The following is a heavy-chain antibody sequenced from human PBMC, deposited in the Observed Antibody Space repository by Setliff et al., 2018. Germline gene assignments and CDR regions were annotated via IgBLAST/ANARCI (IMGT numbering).Heavy chain of an antibody. CDR2: IIPIFGTA. Sequence: SVKVSCKASGGTFSSYAISWVRQAPGQGLEWMGRIIPIFGTANYAQKFQGRVTITADKSTSTAYMELSSLRSEDTAVYYCASQGKLELRRWWFDPWGQGTPVTVSS. CDR1: GGTFSSYA. J-gene: IGHJ5*02. D-gene: IGHD1-7*01. V-gene: IGHV1-69*06. CDR3: ASQGKLELRRWWFDP.